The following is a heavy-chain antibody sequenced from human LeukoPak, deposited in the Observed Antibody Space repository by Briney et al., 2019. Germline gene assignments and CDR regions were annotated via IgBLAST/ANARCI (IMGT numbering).Heavy chain of an antibody. V-gene: IGHV3-53*01. CDR1: GFTVSSNY. CDR3: ARYAGYYYYYMDV. J-gene: IGHJ6*03. CDR2: IYSGGST. Sequence: PGGSLRLSCAASGFTVSSNYMSWVRQAPGKGLEWVSVIYSGGSTYYADSVKGRFTISRDNSKNTLYLQMNSLRAEDTAVYYCARYAGYYYYYMDVWGKGTTVTISS.